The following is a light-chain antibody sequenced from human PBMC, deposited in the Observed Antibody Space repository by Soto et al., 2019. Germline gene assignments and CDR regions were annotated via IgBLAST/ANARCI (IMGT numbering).Light chain of an antibody. CDR1: SSDIGGYSY. V-gene: IGLV2-14*01. CDR3: SSYTSSSTLV. CDR2: EVS. J-gene: IGLJ2*01. Sequence: QSALAQPASVSGSPGQSITISCTGTSSDIGGYSYVSWYQQYPGRAPKLMLYEVSNRPSGVSNRFSGSKSGNTASLTLSGLQAEDEADYYCSSYTSSSTLVFGGGTKVTVL.